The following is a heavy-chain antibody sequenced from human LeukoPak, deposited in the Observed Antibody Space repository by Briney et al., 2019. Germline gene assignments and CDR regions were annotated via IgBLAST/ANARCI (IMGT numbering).Heavy chain of an antibody. V-gene: IGHV3-23*01. CDR3: AKDHPYCSGGSCPFDY. CDR1: GFTFSSYA. D-gene: IGHD2-15*01. CDR2: ISGSGGST. J-gene: IGHJ4*02. Sequence: GGSLRLSCAASGFTFSSYAMSWIRQAPGKGLEWVSAISGSGGSTYYADSVKGRFTISRDNSKNTLYLQMNSLRAEDTAVYYCAKDHPYCSGGSCPFDYWGQGTLVTVSS.